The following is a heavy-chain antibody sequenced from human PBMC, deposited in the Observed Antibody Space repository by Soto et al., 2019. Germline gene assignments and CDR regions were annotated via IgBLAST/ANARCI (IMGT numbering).Heavy chain of an antibody. J-gene: IGHJ4*02. V-gene: IGHV3-23*01. CDR2: ISYSGGTT. CDR1: GFTFNTYV. CDR3: AKNPGYYYDSTGYHFDY. D-gene: IGHD3-22*01. Sequence: GGSLRLSCAASGFTFNTYVMSWVRQAPGKGLEWVSAISYSGGTTYYADSVKGRFTISRDNSKNTLYLQMNSLRAEDTAVYYCAKNPGYYYDSTGYHFDYWGQGTLVTVSS.